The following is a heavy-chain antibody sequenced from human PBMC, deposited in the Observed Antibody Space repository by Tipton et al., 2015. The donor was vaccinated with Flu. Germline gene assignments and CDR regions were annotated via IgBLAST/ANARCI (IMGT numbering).Heavy chain of an antibody. V-gene: IGHV4-59*08. CDR1: GGSISSYF. Sequence: LTCSVSGGSISSYFWSWIRQAPGKGLEWIGYISDSGRTKYNPSLESRVTISIDTSKRQFSLKLNSVTVADTAVYYCVGRGLLTTLVYWGQGSLVTVSS. CDR3: VGRGLLTTLVY. D-gene: IGHD1-1*01. J-gene: IGHJ4*02. CDR2: ISDSGRT.